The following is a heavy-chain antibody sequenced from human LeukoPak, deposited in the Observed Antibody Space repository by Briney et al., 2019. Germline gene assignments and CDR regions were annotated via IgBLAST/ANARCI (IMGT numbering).Heavy chain of an antibody. CDR3: AKKMGYYYSYAMDV. CDR1: GFTFSTYS. V-gene: IGHV3-23*01. J-gene: IGHJ6*02. Sequence: GGSLRLSCAAPGFTFSTYSMNWVRQAPGKGLEWVSSIISSVNDIQYADSVKGRFTISRDISKNTLYLQMNSLRAEDTAVYYCAKKMGYYYSYAMDVWGQGTTVTVSS. CDR2: IISSVNDI. D-gene: IGHD5-24*01.